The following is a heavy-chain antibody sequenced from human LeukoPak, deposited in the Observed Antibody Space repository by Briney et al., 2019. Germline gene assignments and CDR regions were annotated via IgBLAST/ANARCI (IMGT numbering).Heavy chain of an antibody. CDR3: ARGPYASGSYGRRGWVHYMDV. V-gene: IGHV3-11*04. J-gene: IGHJ6*03. CDR1: GFTFSDYY. CDR2: ISSSGSTI. D-gene: IGHD3-10*01. Sequence: GGSLRLSCAASGFTFSDYYMSWIRQAPGKGLEWVSYISSSGSTIYYADSVKGRFTISRDNAKNSLYLQMNSLRAEDTAVYYCARGPYASGSYGRRGWVHYMDVWGKGTTVTISS.